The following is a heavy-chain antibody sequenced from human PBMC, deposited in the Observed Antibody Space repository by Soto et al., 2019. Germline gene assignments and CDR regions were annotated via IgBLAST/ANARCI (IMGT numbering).Heavy chain of an antibody. Sequence: SETLSLTCSLSGGSINRGDFFWNWIRQHPGKGLEWIGYIYNNGGTYFHPSLESRVTISLDKSNSVCSLKLTSVTAADTAVYYCARDLGIAAAGTGYWGQGTLVTVSS. CDR2: IYNNGGT. CDR1: GGSINRGDFF. V-gene: IGHV4-31*03. J-gene: IGHJ4*02. D-gene: IGHD6-13*01. CDR3: ARDLGIAAAGTGY.